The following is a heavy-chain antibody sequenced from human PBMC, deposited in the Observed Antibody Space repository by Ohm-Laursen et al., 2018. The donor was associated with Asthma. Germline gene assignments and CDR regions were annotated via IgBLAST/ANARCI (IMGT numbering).Heavy chain of an antibody. V-gene: IGHV3-74*01. J-gene: IGHJ4*02. CDR3: ARDEGITIFGVVIPQEYFDY. CDR1: GFTFSSYW. Sequence: SLRLSCTASGFTFSSYWMHSVRQAPGKGLVWVSRINRDWSSTSYADSVKGRFTISRDNAKNTLYLQMNSLRAEDTAVYYCARDEGITIFGVVIPQEYFDYWGQGTLVTVSS. D-gene: IGHD3-3*01. CDR2: INRDWSST.